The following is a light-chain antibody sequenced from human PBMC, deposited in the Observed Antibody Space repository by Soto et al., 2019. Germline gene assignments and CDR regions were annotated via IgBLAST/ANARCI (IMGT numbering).Light chain of an antibody. Sequence: QSVLTQPPSVSGAPGQRVTISCTGSSSNIGAGYDVHWYQQLPGTAPKLLIYGNSNRPSGVPDRFSGSKSGTSASLAITGLQAEDEAGYYCPSYDSSLSGSNVVFGGGTQLTVL. J-gene: IGLJ2*01. V-gene: IGLV1-40*01. CDR1: SSNIGAGYD. CDR2: GNS. CDR3: PSYDSSLSGSNVV.